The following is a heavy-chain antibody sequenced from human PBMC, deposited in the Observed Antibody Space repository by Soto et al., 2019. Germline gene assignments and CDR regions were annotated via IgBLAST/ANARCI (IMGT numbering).Heavy chain of an antibody. CDR2: ISAYTDNT. V-gene: IGHV1-18*04. D-gene: IGHD3-3*01. J-gene: IGHJ3*02. Sequence: ASVKVSCKASGYPFTTYGITWVRQAPGQGLEWLGWISAYTDNTNYAQNLQGRVTMTTDTSTSTAYMELRSLRSDDTDVYYCARAGQSGWNYDAFDIWHPGTLVTVSS. CDR3: ARAGQSGWNYDAFDI. CDR1: GYPFTTYG.